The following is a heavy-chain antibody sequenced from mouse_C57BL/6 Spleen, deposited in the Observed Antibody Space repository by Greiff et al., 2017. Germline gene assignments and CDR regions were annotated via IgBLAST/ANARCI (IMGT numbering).Heavy chain of an antibody. Sequence: QVQLQQSGPGLVQPSQSLSITCTVSGFSLTSYGLHWVRQSPGKGLEWLGVIWSGGSTDYNAAFISSLSISKDNSKSQVFFKMNSLQADDTAIYYCARNSPYYGSSLYAMDYWGQGTSVTVSS. CDR3: ARNSPYYGSSLYAMDY. J-gene: IGHJ4*01. D-gene: IGHD1-1*01. CDR2: IWSGGST. CDR1: GFSLTSYG. V-gene: IGHV2-2*01.